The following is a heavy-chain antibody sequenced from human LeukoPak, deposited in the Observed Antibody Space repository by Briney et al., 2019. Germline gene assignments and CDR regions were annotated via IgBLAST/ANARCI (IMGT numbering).Heavy chain of an antibody. CDR1: GYSFTTYW. Sequence: GESLKISCKGSGYSFTTYWIGWVRQMPGRGLEWMGIIYLGDSDTRYSPSFQGQVTISAGKSISTAYLQWSSLKASDTAMYYCARQFRDSSGYYSYYFDYWGQGTLVTVSS. V-gene: IGHV5-51*01. D-gene: IGHD3-22*01. CDR2: IYLGDSDT. CDR3: ARQFRDSSGYYSYYFDY. J-gene: IGHJ4*02.